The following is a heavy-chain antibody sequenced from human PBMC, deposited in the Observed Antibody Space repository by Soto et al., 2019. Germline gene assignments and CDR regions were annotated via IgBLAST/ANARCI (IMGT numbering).Heavy chain of an antibody. CDR1: GFTIGAYG. V-gene: IGHV3-64*01. D-gene: IGHD3-10*01. CDR3: ARDVGSGNYYKGVYYYYYMDV. CDR2: ISSYGGNI. J-gene: IGHJ6*03. Sequence: EVQLVESGGDLVQPGDSLRLSCAASGFTIGAYGXXWVRQAPGKALEYISAISSYGGNIYYANSVKGRFTISRDNSKNTLYLQMGSLRTEDMGVYYCARDVGSGNYYKGVYYYYYMDVWGKGTTVTVSS.